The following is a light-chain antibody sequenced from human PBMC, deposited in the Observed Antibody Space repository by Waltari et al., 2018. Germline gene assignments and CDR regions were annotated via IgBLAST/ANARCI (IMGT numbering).Light chain of an antibody. CDR3: CSYASSSSTPFV. V-gene: IGLV2-14*03. Sequence: QSALTQPASVSGSPGQSITISCTGTSSDVGRYNYVSCYQQHPGKALKLMIYDVSDRPSGISDRFSGSKSANTASLTISGLQAEDEADYFCCSYASSSSTPFVFGSGTKVTVL. CDR2: DVS. CDR1: SSDVGRYNY. J-gene: IGLJ1*01.